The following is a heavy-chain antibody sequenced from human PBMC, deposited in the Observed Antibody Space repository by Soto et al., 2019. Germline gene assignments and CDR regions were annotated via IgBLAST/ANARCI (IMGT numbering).Heavy chain of an antibody. V-gene: IGHV4-30-4*01. D-gene: IGHD2-2*01. CDR1: GGSISTNNYY. J-gene: IGHJ6*02. Sequence: QLQLQESGPGLVKPSQTLSLTCTVSGGSISTNNYYWNWIRQSPGKGLEWIGNIYYSGRTYYNPSLTSRVIISVDTSRNQLSLKLTSATAADTAVYYCARGQTSPHGMDVWGQGTTVTVSS. CDR2: IYYSGRT. CDR3: ARGQTSPHGMDV.